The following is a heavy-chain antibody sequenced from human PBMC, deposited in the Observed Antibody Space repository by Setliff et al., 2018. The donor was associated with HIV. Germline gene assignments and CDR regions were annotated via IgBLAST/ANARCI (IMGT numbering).Heavy chain of an antibody. CDR2: IIPVFGVA. J-gene: IGHJ6*03. Sequence: SVKVSCKASGGGVSNHVISWVRQAPGQGLEWVGGIIPVFGVASHSPRMQGRLTIDADKSRTTAYMVLSSLRSDDTAVYYCARSGGWWGYNNRHPYYYYMDVWGKGTPVTVSS. V-gene: IGHV1-69*10. D-gene: IGHD3-16*01. CDR1: GGGVSNHV. CDR3: ARSGGWWGYNNRHPYYYYMDV.